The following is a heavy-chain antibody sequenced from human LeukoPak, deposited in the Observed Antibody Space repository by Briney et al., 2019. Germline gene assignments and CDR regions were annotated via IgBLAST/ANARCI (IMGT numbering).Heavy chain of an antibody. Sequence: GASVKVSCKASGYTFTGYYMHWVRQAPGQGLEWMGWINPNSGGTNYAQKFQGRVTMTRDTSISTAYMELSRLRSDDTAVYYCARGDQSTVTTEADPYWYFDLWGRGTLVTVSS. CDR1: GYTFTGYY. J-gene: IGHJ2*01. D-gene: IGHD4-17*01. CDR3: ARGDQSTVTTEADPYWYFDL. CDR2: INPNSGGT. V-gene: IGHV1-2*02.